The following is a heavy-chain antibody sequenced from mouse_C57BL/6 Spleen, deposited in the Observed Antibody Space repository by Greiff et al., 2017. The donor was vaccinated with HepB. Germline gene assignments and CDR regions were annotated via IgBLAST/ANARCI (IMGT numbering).Heavy chain of an antibody. D-gene: IGHD3-2*02. CDR2: IDPETGGT. CDR1: GYTFTDYE. Sequence: VKLQESGAELVRPGASVTLSCKASGYTFTDYEMHWVKQTPVHGLEWIGAIDPETGGTAYNQKFKGKAILTADKSSSTAYMELRSLTSEDSAVYYCTRQGGSHAMDYWGQGTSVTVSS. J-gene: IGHJ4*01. CDR3: TRQGGSHAMDY. V-gene: IGHV1-15*01.